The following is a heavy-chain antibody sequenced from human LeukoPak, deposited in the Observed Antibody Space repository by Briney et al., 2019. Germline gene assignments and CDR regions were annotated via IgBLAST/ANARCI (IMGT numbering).Heavy chain of an antibody. CDR2: IYIRGST. J-gene: IGHJ4*02. CDR1: GFNMNYHY. D-gene: IGHD2-21*02. CDR3: ARRVVVTAGLGGYFDY. V-gene: IGHV3-53*01. Sequence: GGSLRLSCAASGFNMNYHYMTWVRQAPGKGLEWVSVIYIRGSTFYAESVKGRFIISRDNSKNTLYLQMNGLRAEDTAVYYCARRVVVTAGLGGYFDYWGQGTRVIVSS.